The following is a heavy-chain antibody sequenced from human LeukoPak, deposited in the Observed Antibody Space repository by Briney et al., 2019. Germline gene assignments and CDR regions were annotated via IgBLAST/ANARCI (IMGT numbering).Heavy chain of an antibody. J-gene: IGHJ4*02. CDR2: ISGSGYTT. Sequence: PGGSLRLSCVPSGFTFSSFAINWVRQAPGKGLEWVSGISGSGYTTYYADSVRGRFSISRDNSRNTLSLQMSSLRAEDTAVYYCAKARSLTCGGDCYQIDYWGQGTLVSVSS. D-gene: IGHD2-21*02. CDR3: AKARSLTCGGDCYQIDY. V-gene: IGHV3-23*01. CDR1: GFTFSSFA.